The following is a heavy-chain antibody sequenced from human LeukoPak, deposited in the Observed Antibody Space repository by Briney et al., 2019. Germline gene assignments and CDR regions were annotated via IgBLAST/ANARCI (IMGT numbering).Heavy chain of an antibody. CDR2: INHSGST. CDR3: ARYGLTYYDFWSGYYRTWFDP. CDR1: GGSFSGYY. V-gene: IGHV4-34*01. D-gene: IGHD3-3*01. J-gene: IGHJ5*02. Sequence: SETLSLTCAVYGGSFSGYYWSWIRQPPGKGLEWIGEINHSGSTNYNPSLKSRVTISVYTSKNQFSLKLSSVTAADTAVYYCARYGLTYYDFWSGYYRTWFDPWGQGTLVTVSS.